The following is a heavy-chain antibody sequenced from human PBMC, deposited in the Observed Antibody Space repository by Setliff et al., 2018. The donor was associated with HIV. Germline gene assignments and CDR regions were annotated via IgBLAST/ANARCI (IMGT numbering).Heavy chain of an antibody. J-gene: IGHJ4*02. CDR2: ISRSGDTI. V-gene: IGHV3-48*04. CDR3: ARDRNRYSSGWYVY. CDR1: GFTFSTYS. Sequence: PGGSLRLSCAASGFTFSTYSMNWVRQAPGKGLEWVSYISRSGDTIDYADSVKGRFTISRDNAKNSLYLQMNSLRAEDTAVYYCARDRNRYSSGWYVYWGQGTLVTVSS. D-gene: IGHD6-19*01.